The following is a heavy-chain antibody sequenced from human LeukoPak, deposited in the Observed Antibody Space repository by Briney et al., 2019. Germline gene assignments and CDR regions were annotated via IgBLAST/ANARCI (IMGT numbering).Heavy chain of an antibody. J-gene: IGHJ3*02. D-gene: IGHD5-12*01. CDR3: ARMRGYRGYDFGAFNI. V-gene: IGHV4-59*08. CDR2: IYYSGTT. CDR1: GDSISSYY. Sequence: KPSETLSLTCSVSGDSISSYYWSWIRQPPGKGLEWIGYIYYSGTTNYNPSLKSRVAISVDTSKKQFSLQLSSVTAADTAVYFCARMRGYRGYDFGAFNIWGQGTMVTVSS.